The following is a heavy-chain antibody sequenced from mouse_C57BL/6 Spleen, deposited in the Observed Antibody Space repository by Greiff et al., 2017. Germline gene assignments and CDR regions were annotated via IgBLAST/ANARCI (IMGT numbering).Heavy chain of an antibody. CDR1: GYTFTSYG. D-gene: IGHD2-2*01. Sequence: QVQLQQSGAELARPGASVKLSCKASGYTFTSYGISWVKQRTGQGLEWIGEIYPRSGNTYYNEKFKGKATLTADKSSSTAYMELRSLTSEDSAVYFCARETYGYDDGGVDYWGQGTTLTVSS. V-gene: IGHV1-81*01. CDR3: ARETYGYDDGGVDY. J-gene: IGHJ2*01. CDR2: IYPRSGNT.